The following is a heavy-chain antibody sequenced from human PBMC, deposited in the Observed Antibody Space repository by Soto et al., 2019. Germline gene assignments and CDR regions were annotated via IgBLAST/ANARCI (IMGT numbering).Heavy chain of an antibody. CDR1: GFTFSSYG. J-gene: IGHJ6*02. CDR3: AKRVKLGWDYYYGMDV. Sequence: PGGSLRLSCAASGFTFSSYGMHWVRQAPGKGLEWVAVISYDGSNKYDADSVKGRFTISRDNSKNTLYLQMNSLRAEDTAVYYCAKRVKLGWDYYYGMDVWGQGTTVTVSS. V-gene: IGHV3-30*18. CDR2: ISYDGSNK. D-gene: IGHD7-27*01.